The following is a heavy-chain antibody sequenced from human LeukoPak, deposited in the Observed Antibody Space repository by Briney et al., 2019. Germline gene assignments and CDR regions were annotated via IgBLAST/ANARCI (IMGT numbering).Heavy chain of an antibody. CDR3: ARAVGGVTMIVVERRNWFDP. CDR1: GGSISSSSYY. CDR2: IYYSGST. J-gene: IGHJ5*02. D-gene: IGHD3-22*01. V-gene: IGHV4-39*07. Sequence: SETLSLTCTVSGGSISSSSYYWGWIRQPPGKGLEWIGSIYYSGSTYYNTFLKSRVTISVDTSKNQFSLKLSSVTAADTAVYYCARAVGGVTMIVVERRNWFDPWGQGTLVTVSS.